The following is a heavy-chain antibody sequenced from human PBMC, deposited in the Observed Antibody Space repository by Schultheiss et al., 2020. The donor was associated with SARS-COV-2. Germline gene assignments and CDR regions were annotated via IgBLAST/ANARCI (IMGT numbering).Heavy chain of an antibody. CDR2: INHSGST. V-gene: IGHV4-34*01. J-gene: IGHJ6*03. Sequence: GSLRLSCAVYGGSFTNYYWSWIRQPPGKGLEWIGEINHSGSTYYNPSLKSRVTISVDTSKNQFSLKLSSVTAADTAVYYCARARYSSGWYKYYMDVWGKGTTVTGSS. CDR3: ARARYSSGWYKYYMDV. D-gene: IGHD6-19*01. CDR1: GGSFTNYY.